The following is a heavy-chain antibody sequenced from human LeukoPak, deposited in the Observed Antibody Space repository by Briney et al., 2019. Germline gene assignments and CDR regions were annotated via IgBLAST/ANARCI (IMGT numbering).Heavy chain of an antibody. CDR1: GASLSGYY. J-gene: IGHJ4*02. CDR3: ARDPSYTI. Sequence: SETLSLTCTVSGASLSGYYWTWIRQPAGKGLEWIGRIYTSGSTNYNPSLKSRVTMSVDTSKSQFSLKLTSVTAADTAVYYCARDPSYTIWGQGTLVTVSS. CDR2: IYTSGST. V-gene: IGHV4-4*07. D-gene: IGHD3-3*01.